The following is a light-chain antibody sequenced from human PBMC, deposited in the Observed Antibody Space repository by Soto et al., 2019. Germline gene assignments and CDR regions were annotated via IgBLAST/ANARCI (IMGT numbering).Light chain of an antibody. Sequence: DIQMTQSPSSLSVSVGDRVTITCRASQSISNFLHWYQQAPGKAPKLLIYASSNLQSGVPSRFSGRGSVTDFSLTISSLQPEDFATYYCQQGYSTPYTFGQGTKLEIK. CDR2: ASS. CDR1: QSISNF. CDR3: QQGYSTPYT. V-gene: IGKV1-39*01. J-gene: IGKJ2*01.